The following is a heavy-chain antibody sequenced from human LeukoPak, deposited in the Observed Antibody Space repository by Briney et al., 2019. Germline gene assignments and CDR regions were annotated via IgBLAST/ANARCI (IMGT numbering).Heavy chain of an antibody. Sequence: ASVKVSCKASGYTFTSYYMHWVRQAPGQGLEWMGIINPSGGSTSYAQKFQGRVTMTRDTSTSTVYMELSSLRSEDTAVYYCARDPTGEWLMRYYFDYWGQGPWSPSPQ. D-gene: IGHD3-3*01. CDR3: ARDPTGEWLMRYYFDY. CDR2: INPSGGST. J-gene: IGHJ4*02. CDR1: GYTFTSYY. V-gene: IGHV1-46*01.